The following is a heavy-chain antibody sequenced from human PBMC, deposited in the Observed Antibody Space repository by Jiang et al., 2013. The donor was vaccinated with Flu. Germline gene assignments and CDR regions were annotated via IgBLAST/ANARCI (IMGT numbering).Heavy chain of an antibody. J-gene: IGHJ3*02. V-gene: IGHV1-69*02. CDR2: IIPILGIA. Sequence: FSSYTISWVRQAPGQGLEWMGRIIPILGIANYAQKFQGRVTITADKSTSTAYMELSSLRSEDTAVYYCARVIDRDAFDIWGQGTMVTVSS. CDR3: ARVIDRDAFDI. CDR1: FSSYT. D-gene: IGHD2/OR15-2a*01.